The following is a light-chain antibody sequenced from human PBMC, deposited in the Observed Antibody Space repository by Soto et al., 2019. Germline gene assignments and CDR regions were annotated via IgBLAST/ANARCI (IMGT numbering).Light chain of an antibody. CDR1: QSISSY. CDR3: QQSYSTLLRT. Sequence: DIQMTQSPSSLSASVGDRVTLTCRARQSISSYLNWYQQKPGKAPKLLIYAASSLQSGVPSRFSGSGSGTDFTLTSRSLQPEDFATYYWQQSYSTLLRTVGGGTKVEIK. V-gene: IGKV1-39*01. CDR2: AAS. J-gene: IGKJ4*01.